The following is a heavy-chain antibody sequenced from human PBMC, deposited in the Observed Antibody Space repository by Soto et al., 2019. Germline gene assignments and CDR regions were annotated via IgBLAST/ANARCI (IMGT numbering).Heavy chain of an antibody. V-gene: IGHV5-10-1*01. J-gene: IGHJ5*02. D-gene: IGHD3-10*01. CDR2: SDPSDSYT. CDR1: GYSFTSYW. CDR3: AGRITMVRGVIAGSDWFDP. Sequence: VESLKISCKGSGYSFTSYWISWVRQMPGKGLEWMGRSDPSDSYTNYSPSFQGHVTISADKSISTAYLQWSSLKASDTAMYYCAGRITMVRGVIAGSDWFDPWGQGTLVTVSS.